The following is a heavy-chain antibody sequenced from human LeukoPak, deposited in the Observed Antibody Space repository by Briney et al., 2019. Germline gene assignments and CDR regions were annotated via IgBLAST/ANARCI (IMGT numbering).Heavy chain of an antibody. J-gene: IGHJ5*02. CDR1: GYTFTSYG. CDR2: ISAYNGNT. Sequence: GASVKVSFKASGYTFTSYGISWVRQAPGQGLEWMGWISAYNGNTNYAQKLQGRVTMTTDTSTSTAYMELRSLRSDDTAVYYCARGGRVPAAHTWWFDPWGQGTLVTVSS. D-gene: IGHD2-2*01. V-gene: IGHV1-18*01. CDR3: ARGGRVPAAHTWWFDP.